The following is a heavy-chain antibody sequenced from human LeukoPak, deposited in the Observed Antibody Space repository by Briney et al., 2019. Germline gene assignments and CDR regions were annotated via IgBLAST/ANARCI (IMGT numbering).Heavy chain of an antibody. Sequence: GASVQVSCKASGHIFTSYGISWVRQAPGQGLEWMGWIRTHNGETSYAQRLQDRVTMTTDTSTNTAYMVLSSLRSDDTAVYYCAREIAVAAPHYYGMDVWGQGTTVTVSS. CDR3: AREIAVAAPHYYGMDV. CDR2: IRTHNGET. D-gene: IGHD6-19*01. J-gene: IGHJ6*02. V-gene: IGHV1-18*01. CDR1: GHIFTSYG.